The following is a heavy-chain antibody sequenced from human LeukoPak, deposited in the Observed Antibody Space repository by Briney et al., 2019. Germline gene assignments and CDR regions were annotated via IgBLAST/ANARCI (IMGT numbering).Heavy chain of an antibody. CDR2: IKRDGNEK. Sequence: GGSLRLSCAASGFTFSSYWMNWVRQAPGKGLEWVANIKRDGNEKNYVDSVRGRFSISRDNAKNSLYLQMDSLRAEDTAVYYCAKEGAYPIITYDPWGQGALVTVSS. CDR1: GFTFSSYW. CDR3: AKEGAYPIITYDP. J-gene: IGHJ5*02. D-gene: IGHD3-10*01. V-gene: IGHV3-7*01.